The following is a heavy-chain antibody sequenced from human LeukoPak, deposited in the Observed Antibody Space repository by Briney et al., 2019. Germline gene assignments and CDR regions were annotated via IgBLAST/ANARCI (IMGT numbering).Heavy chain of an antibody. Sequence: PGGSLRLSCAASGFTFDDYAMHWARQAPGKGLEWVSGISWNSGSIGYADSVKGRFTISRDNAKNSLYLQMNSLRAEDTALYYCAKDMSYGDYGAFDYWGQGTLVTVSS. CDR3: AKDMSYGDYGAFDY. V-gene: IGHV3-9*01. CDR2: ISWNSGSI. D-gene: IGHD4-17*01. J-gene: IGHJ4*02. CDR1: GFTFDDYA.